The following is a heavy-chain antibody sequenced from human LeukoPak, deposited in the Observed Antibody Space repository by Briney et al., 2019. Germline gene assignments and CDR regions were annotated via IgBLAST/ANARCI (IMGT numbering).Heavy chain of an antibody. CDR3: AKEAVAGDYFDY. CDR2: ISGSGGST. J-gene: IGHJ4*02. D-gene: IGHD6-19*01. Sequence: AGGSLRLSCAASGFTFSSYAMSWVRQAPGKGLEWVSAISGSGGSTYYADSVKGRFTIARDNSKNTLHLQMNSLRDEDTAVYYCAKEAVAGDYFDYWGQGTLVTVSS. CDR1: GFTFSSYA. V-gene: IGHV3-23*01.